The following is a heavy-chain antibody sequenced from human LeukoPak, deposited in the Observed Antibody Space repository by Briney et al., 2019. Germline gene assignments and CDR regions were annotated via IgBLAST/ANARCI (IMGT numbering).Heavy chain of an antibody. D-gene: IGHD3-10*01. CDR2: ISGSAAAT. J-gene: IGHJ4*02. Sequence: PGGTLRLSCAASGFTFSTYGMTWVRPAPGKGLEWVSGISGSAAATFYGDSVKGRFTISRDNSKKMVYLQMNSLRAEDTAVYYCAKRGPGSPQSGKYYFDYWGQGTLVTVSS. CDR1: GFTFSTYG. CDR3: AKRGPGSPQSGKYYFDY. V-gene: IGHV3-23*01.